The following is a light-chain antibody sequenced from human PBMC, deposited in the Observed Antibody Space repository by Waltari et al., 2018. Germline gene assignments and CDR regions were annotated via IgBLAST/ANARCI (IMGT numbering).Light chain of an antibody. CDR3: SSFTSSSSFV. J-gene: IGLJ1*01. V-gene: IGLV2-14*03. CDR1: IRDVGGYKY. CDR2: DVV. Sequence: QSALTQPASVSGSPGQSINISCTGTIRDVGGYKYVSWYQQHPGDVPRLLIYDVVKRPSGVSSRFSGSKSDNTARLTISGLQAAEDAHYYCSSFTSSSSFVFGSGTKVTV.